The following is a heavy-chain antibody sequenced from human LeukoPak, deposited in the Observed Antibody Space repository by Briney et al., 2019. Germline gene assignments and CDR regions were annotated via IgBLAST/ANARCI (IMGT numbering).Heavy chain of an antibody. CDR3: AGKGRADDFWSGYAIWDYYYYMDV. CDR2: INPNSGGT. J-gene: IGHJ6*03. D-gene: IGHD3-3*01. CDR1: GYTFTSYD. Sequence: GASVKVSCKASGYTFTSYDINWVRQATGQGLEWMGWINPNSGGTNYAQKFQGRVTMTRDTSISTAYMELSRLRSDDTAVYYCAGKGRADDFWSGYAIWDYYYYMDVWGKGTTVTVSS. V-gene: IGHV1-2*02.